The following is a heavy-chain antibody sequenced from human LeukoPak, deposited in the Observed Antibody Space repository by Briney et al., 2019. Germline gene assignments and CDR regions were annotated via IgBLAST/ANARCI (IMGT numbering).Heavy chain of an antibody. CDR2: INPYSGDT. D-gene: IGHD6-13*01. J-gene: IGHJ4*02. V-gene: IGHV1-2*06. Sequence: ASVKVSCXASGYTFTGYHIHWVRLAPGQGLEWMGRINPYSGDTNFAQKFQGRVTMTRDTSITTAYMDLSSLTPDDTAVYFCARHQGSLTRSWYTGYWGQGTQVTVSS. CDR3: ARHQGSLTRSWYTGY. CDR1: GYTFTGYH.